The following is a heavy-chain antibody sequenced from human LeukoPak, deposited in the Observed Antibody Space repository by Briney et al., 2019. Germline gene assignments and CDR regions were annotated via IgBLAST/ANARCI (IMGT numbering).Heavy chain of an antibody. D-gene: IGHD1-14*01. CDR2: MHISGST. CDR1: GGSVSSYY. J-gene: IGHJ4*02. V-gene: IGHV4-4*07. Sequence: SETLSLTCTVSGGSVSSYYWSWIRQPAGKGLEWIGRMHISGSTKYNPSLKSRVTISVDTSKNQFSLKLSSVTAADTAVYYCAGMRITTPTVRTLDYWGQGTLVTVSS. CDR3: AGMRITTPTVRTLDY.